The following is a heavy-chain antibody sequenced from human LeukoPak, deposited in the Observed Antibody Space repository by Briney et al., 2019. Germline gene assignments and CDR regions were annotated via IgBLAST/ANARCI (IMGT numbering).Heavy chain of an antibody. J-gene: IGHJ4*02. CDR1: GGSISSSSYY. CDR2: IYYSGST. CDR3: ARVLRKYIAAAVHFDY. V-gene: IGHV4-39*07. D-gene: IGHD6-13*01. Sequence: PSETLSLTCTVSGGSISSSSYYWGWIRQPPGKGLEWIGSIYYSGSTYYNPSLKSRVTISVDTSKNQFSLKLSSVTAADTAVYYCARVLRKYIAAAVHFDYWGQGTLVTVSS.